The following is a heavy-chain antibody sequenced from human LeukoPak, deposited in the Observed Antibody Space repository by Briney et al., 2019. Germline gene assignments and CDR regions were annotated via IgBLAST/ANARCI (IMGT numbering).Heavy chain of an antibody. CDR3: AIIRGFWGLGAFDI. Sequence: GGSLRLSCAASGFTVSSNYMSWVRQAPGKGLEWVSVIYSGGSTYYADSVKGRFTISRDNSKNTLYLQMNSLRAEDTAVYYCAIIRGFWGLGAFDIWGQGTMVTVSS. CDR1: GFTVSSNY. CDR2: IYSGGST. V-gene: IGHV3-66*01. D-gene: IGHD3-16*01. J-gene: IGHJ3*02.